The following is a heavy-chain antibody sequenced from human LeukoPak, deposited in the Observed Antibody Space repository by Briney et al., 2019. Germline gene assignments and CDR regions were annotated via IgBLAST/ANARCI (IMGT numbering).Heavy chain of an antibody. V-gene: IGHV4-34*01. Sequence: SETLSLTCAVYGGSFSGYYWSWIRQPPGKGLEWIGEINHSGSTNYNPSLKSRVTISVDTSKNQFSLKLSSVTAADTAVYYCASQVPYNWNDLLDYWGQGTLVTVSS. CDR2: INHSGST. CDR3: ASQVPYNWNDLLDY. D-gene: IGHD1-1*01. CDR1: GGSFSGYY. J-gene: IGHJ4*02.